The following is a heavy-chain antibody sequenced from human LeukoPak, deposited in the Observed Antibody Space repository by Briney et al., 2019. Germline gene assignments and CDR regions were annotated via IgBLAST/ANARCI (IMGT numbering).Heavy chain of an antibody. J-gene: IGHJ6*03. V-gene: IGHV1-46*01. CDR3: AREERNYYMDV. Sequence: ASVKVSCKAFGYTFTSNYMHWVRQAPGQGPEWMGVISPSGGSTTYAQKFQGRVTLTRDMSTSTDYLELSSLRSEDTAVYYCAREERNYYMDVWGKGTTVTVSS. CDR1: GYTFTSNY. CDR2: ISPSGGST.